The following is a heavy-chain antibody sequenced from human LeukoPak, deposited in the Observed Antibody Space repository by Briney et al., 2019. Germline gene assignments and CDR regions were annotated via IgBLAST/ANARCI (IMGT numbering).Heavy chain of an antibody. V-gene: IGHV3-7*03. J-gene: IGHJ4*02. CDR3: AKDTGEINYFDY. CDR2: IKQDGSEK. Sequence: GGSLRLSCAASGFTFSSYWMSWVRQAPGKGLEWVANIKQDGSEKYYVDSVKGRFTISRDNAKNSLYLQMNSLRAEDTALYYCAKDTGEINYFDYWGQGTLVTVSS. CDR1: GFTFSSYW. D-gene: IGHD3-10*01.